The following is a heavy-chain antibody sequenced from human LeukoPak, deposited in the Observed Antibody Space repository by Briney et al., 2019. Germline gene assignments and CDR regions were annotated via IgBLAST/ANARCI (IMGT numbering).Heavy chain of an antibody. D-gene: IGHD6-19*01. J-gene: IGHJ3*02. CDR1: GGSFSGYY. V-gene: IGHV4-34*01. CDR2: INHSGST. CDR3: ARGSYSSGWYRGSAFDI. Sequence: SETLSPTCAVYGGSFSGYYWSWIRQPPGKGLEWIGEINHSGSTNYNPSLKSRVTISVDTSKNQFSLKLSSVTAADTAVYYCARGSYSSGWYRGSAFDIWGQGTMVTVSS.